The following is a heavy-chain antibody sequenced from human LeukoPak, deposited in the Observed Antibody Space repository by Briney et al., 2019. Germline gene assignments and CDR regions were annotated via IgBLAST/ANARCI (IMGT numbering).Heavy chain of an antibody. CDR3: ARVIGWDEPFDL. V-gene: IGHV3-74*01. D-gene: IGHD1-26*01. Sequence: GGSLRLPCTTSGFSFSGYWMHWVRQAPGKGLVWVSRIKSDGSSTTYADSVKGRFAVSRDNAKNTLYLQMNSLRVEDTAVYYCARVIGWDEPFDLWGQGTMVTVSS. CDR2: IKSDGSST. J-gene: IGHJ3*01. CDR1: GFSFSGYW.